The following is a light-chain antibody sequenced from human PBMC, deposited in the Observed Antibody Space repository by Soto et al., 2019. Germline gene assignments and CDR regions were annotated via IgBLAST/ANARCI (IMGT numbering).Light chain of an antibody. CDR1: QSISSD. CDR3: QQSSSTPWT. CDR2: GAS. Sequence: DIQMTQSPSSLSASAGDRVTITCRASQSISSDLSWYQQKPGKAPNLLIYGASSLQSGVPSRFSGSGSGTDFTLTISSLQPEDVATYYCQQSSSTPWTFGQGTKVEIK. V-gene: IGKV1-39*01. J-gene: IGKJ1*01.